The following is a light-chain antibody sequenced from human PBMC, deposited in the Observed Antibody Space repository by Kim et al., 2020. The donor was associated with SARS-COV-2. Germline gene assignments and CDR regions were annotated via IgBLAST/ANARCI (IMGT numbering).Light chain of an antibody. CDR2: EDT. V-gene: IGLV6-57*04. CDR1: SGNSADNY. CDR3: QSYDISNVI. J-gene: IGLJ2*01. Sequence: LTQPHSVSESPGNTVTISCTRTSGNSADNYVQWYQQRPGSAPTIVIYEDTERPSGVPDRFSGSIDTSSSSASLTISGLKTEDEADYYCQSYDISNVIFGGGTQLTVL.